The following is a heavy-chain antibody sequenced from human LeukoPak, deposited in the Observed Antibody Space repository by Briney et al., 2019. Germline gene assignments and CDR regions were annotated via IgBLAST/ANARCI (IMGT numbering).Heavy chain of an antibody. CDR1: GGSFSGYY. CDR2: INHSGST. J-gene: IGHJ5*02. Sequence: SETLSLTCAVYGGSFSGYYWSWIRQPPGKGLEWIGEINHSGSTNYNPSLKSRVTISVDTSKNQFSLKLSSVTAADTAVYYCARGLERPRNVRGVMLGNWFDPWGQGTLVTVSS. CDR3: ARGLERPRNVRGVMLGNWFDP. D-gene: IGHD3-10*01. V-gene: IGHV4-34*01.